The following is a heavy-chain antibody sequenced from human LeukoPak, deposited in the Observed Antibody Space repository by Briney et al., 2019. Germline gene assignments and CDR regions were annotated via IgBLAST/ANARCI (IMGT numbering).Heavy chain of an antibody. D-gene: IGHD4-23*01. Sequence: ASVKVSCKASGYTFTGYYMHWVRQAPGQGLEWMGWINPNSGGTNYAQKFQGRVTMTRDMSTSTVYMELSSLRSEDTAVYYCARWEIGGNSGGFDYWGQGTLVTVSS. CDR1: GYTFTGYY. J-gene: IGHJ4*02. V-gene: IGHV1-2*02. CDR2: INPNSGGT. CDR3: ARWEIGGNSGGFDY.